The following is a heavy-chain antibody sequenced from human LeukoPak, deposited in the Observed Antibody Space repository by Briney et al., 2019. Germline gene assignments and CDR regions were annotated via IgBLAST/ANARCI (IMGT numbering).Heavy chain of an antibody. V-gene: IGHV3-7*01. CDR1: GFTFTNYW. Sequence: GGSLRLSCAASGFTFTNYWMNWVRQAPGKGLEWVANIKQDGSEKNYVDSLKGRFTISRDNAKNSLYLQMNSLRVEDTAVYYCAGGSGWLIDYWGQGTLVTVSS. CDR2: IKQDGSEK. CDR3: AGGSGWLIDY. J-gene: IGHJ4*02. D-gene: IGHD5-12*01.